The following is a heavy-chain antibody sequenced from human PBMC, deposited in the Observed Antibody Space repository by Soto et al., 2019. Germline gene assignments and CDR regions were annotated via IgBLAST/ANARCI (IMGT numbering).Heavy chain of an antibody. CDR3: AKVFYYYDSSGYYYFDY. Sequence: PGGSLRLSCTASGFAFSSFNMNWVRQAPGKGLEWVSSIFTRSSQIYYADSVKGRFTISRDNSKNTLYLQMSSLRAEDTAVYYCAKVFYYYDSSGYYYFDYWGQGTLVTVSS. CDR2: IFTRSSQI. V-gene: IGHV3-21*04. CDR1: GFAFSSFN. D-gene: IGHD3-22*01. J-gene: IGHJ4*02.